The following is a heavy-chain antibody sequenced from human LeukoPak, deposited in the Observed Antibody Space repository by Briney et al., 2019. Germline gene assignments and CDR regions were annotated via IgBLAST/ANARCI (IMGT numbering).Heavy chain of an antibody. Sequence: PGGSLRLSCAASGFTFTNSWMSWVRQAPGKGLEWVANIKPDGSQKYYVDSVKGRFTISRDNAKNSLYLQMNSLGAEDTAVYYCARVNTNWPLDYWGQGTPVTVSS. J-gene: IGHJ4*02. CDR1: GFTFTNSW. CDR2: IKPDGSQK. CDR3: ARVNTNWPLDY. D-gene: IGHD1-1*01. V-gene: IGHV3-7*05.